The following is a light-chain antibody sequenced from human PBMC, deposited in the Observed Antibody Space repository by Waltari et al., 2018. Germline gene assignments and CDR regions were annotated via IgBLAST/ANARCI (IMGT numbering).Light chain of an antibody. CDR3: QHYVRLPAT. Sequence: ATLACRASQSVSRALAWYQQKPGQAPRLLIYDASRRATAIPDRFSGSGSGTDFSLTITRLEPEDFAVYYCQHYVRLPATFGQGTKVEIK. V-gene: IGKV3-20*01. CDR2: DAS. CDR1: QSVSRA. J-gene: IGKJ1*01.